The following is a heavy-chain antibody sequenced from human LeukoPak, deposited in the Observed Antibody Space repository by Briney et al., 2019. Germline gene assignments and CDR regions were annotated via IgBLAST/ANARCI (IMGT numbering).Heavy chain of an antibody. CDR2: IYPGDSDT. CDR1: GYTFTSYW. Sequence: GESLKISCKGSGYTFTSYWISWVRQLPGKGLEWMGIIYPGDSDTRYGPSFQGQVTISADKSISTAYLQWSSLKPSDTAMYYCARHLGATVNTLYYFDYWGQGTLVTVSS. D-gene: IGHD4-17*01. V-gene: IGHV5-51*01. CDR3: ARHLGATVNTLYYFDY. J-gene: IGHJ4*02.